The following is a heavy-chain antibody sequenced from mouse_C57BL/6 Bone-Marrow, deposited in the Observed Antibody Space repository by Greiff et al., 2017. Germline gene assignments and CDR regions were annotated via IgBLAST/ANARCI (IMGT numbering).Heavy chain of an antibody. V-gene: IGHV1-81*01. CDR3: ARIYYGSSPYYYAMDY. D-gene: IGHD1-1*01. CDR2: IYPRSGNT. J-gene: IGHJ4*01. CDR1: GYTFTSYG. Sequence: QVQLQQSGAELARPGASVKLSCKASGYTFTSYGISWVKQRTGQGLEWIGEIYPRSGNTYYNEKFKGKATLTADKSSSTAYMELRSLTSEDSAVYFCARIYYGSSPYYYAMDYWGQGTSVTVSS.